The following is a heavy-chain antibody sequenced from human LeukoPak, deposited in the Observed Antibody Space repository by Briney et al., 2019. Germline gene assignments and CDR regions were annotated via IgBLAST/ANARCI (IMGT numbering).Heavy chain of an antibody. D-gene: IGHD5-24*01. CDR3: ATAGNYRFDN. Sequence: GGSLRLSCAASGSTFSTYWMHWVRQTPGKGLAWVSRVNPDGSSINYADSVKGRFTISRDNAKSTLYLQMKSVTAEDTAVYYCATAGNYRFDNWGQGILVTVSS. J-gene: IGHJ5*02. V-gene: IGHV3-74*01. CDR2: VNPDGSSI. CDR1: GSTFSTYW.